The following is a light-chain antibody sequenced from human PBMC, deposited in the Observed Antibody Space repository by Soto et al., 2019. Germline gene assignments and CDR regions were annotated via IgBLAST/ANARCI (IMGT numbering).Light chain of an antibody. J-gene: IGKJ1*01. CDR2: GAS. Sequence: DIRLTQSPPSLSASVGDRVTISCRASQSISTYLMWYQQKPGKAPNLLIYGASGLQNGVPLRFTGSGSGTEFTLTISGLQPEDSGTYYCQQSSITPRSFGQGTKVEI. V-gene: IGKV1-39*01. CDR1: QSISTY. CDR3: QQSSITPRS.